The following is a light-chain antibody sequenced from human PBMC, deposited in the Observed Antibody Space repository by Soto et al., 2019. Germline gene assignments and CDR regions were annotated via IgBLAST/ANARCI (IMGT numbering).Light chain of an antibody. J-gene: IGLJ2*01. CDR2: EGS. CDR1: SSDVGSYNL. CDR3: CSYAGSVG. V-gene: IGLV2-23*01. Sequence: QSALTQPASVSGSPGQSITISCTGTSSDVGSYNLVSWYQQHPGKAPKLMIYEGSKRPSGVSNRFSGSKSGNTASLTISGLQAEDEADYYCCSYAGSVGFCGVTKLTVL.